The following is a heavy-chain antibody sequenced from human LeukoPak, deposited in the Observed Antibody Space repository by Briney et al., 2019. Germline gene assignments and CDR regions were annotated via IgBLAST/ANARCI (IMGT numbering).Heavy chain of an antibody. CDR3: ARLRDLYNCFDP. V-gene: IGHV4-38-2*01. CDR1: GYSINSGYY. Sequence: RSSETLSLTCAVSGYSINSGYYWGWIRQPPGKGLEWIGSIYHSGTTSYNPSLKGRVTTSVDTSKNQFSLKLSSVTAADTAVYYCARLRDLYNCFDPWGQGTLVTVSS. D-gene: IGHD5-24*01. CDR2: IYHSGTT. J-gene: IGHJ5*02.